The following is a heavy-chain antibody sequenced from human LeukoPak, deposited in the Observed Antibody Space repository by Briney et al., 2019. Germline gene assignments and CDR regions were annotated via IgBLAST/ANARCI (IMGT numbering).Heavy chain of an antibody. V-gene: IGHV4-59*01. CDR1: GGSISSYY. D-gene: IGHD6-13*01. Sequence: SETLSLTCTVSGGSISSYYWSWIRQPPGKGLEWIGYIYYSGSTNYNPSLKSRVTISVDTSKNQFSLKLSSVTAADTAVYYCAREEYSSSWYQYFQHWGQGTLVTVSS. J-gene: IGHJ1*01. CDR2: IYYSGST. CDR3: AREEYSSSWYQYFQH.